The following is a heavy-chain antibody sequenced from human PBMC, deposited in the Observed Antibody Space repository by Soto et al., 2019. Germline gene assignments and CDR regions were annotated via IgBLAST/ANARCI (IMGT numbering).Heavy chain of an antibody. CDR3: ARDSRYDFWSGAFDI. D-gene: IGHD3-3*01. CDR2: ISSSSSTI. J-gene: IGHJ3*02. CDR1: GFTFSSYS. V-gene: IGHV3-48*02. Sequence: GGSLRLSCAASGFTFSSYSMNWVRQAPGKGLEWVSYISSSSSTIYYADSVKGRFTISRDNAKNSLYLQMNSLRDEDTAVYYCARDSRYDFWSGAFDIWGQGTMVTVSS.